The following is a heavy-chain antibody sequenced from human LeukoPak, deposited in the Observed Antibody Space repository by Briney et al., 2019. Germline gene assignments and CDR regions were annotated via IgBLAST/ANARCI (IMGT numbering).Heavy chain of an antibody. CDR3: ARSETVTTSYYYYYMDV. Sequence: GGSLRLSCAASGFTFSDYYMNWVRQAPGKGLEWVSYISSSSSTIYYADSVKGRFTISRDNAKNSLYLQMNSLRAEDTAVYYCARSETVTTSYYYYYMDVWGKGTTVTVSS. J-gene: IGHJ6*03. CDR2: ISSSSSTI. D-gene: IGHD4-11*01. CDR1: GFTFSDYY. V-gene: IGHV3-48*01.